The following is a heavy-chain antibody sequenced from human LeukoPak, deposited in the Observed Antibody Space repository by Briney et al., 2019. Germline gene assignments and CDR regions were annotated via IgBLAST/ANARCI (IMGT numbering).Heavy chain of an antibody. CDR3: ARGSGDFWSGYYTTVANDY. J-gene: IGHJ4*02. D-gene: IGHD3-3*01. CDR1: GYSISSGYY. V-gene: IGHV4-38-2*02. Sequence: SSETLSLTCTVSGYSISSGYYWGWIRQPPGKGLEWIGSIYHSGSTCYNPSLKSRVTISVDTSKNQFSLKLSSVTAADTAVYYCARGSGDFWSGYYTTVANDYWGQGTLVTVSS. CDR2: IYHSGST.